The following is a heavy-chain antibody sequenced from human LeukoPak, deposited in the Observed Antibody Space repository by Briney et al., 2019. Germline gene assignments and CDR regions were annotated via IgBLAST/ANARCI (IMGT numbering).Heavy chain of an antibody. D-gene: IGHD2-8*01. Sequence: SQTLSLTCTVSGGSISRDGHYWSWIRQYPGKGLESIGSVSSSGTTTYNPSLKSRITISLDASQNQFSLNLRSLTAADTAVYYCAREMVRDAFDIWGQGTMVTVSS. CDR2: VSSSGTT. V-gene: IGHV4-31*03. CDR3: AREMVRDAFDI. CDR1: GGSISRDGHY. J-gene: IGHJ3*02.